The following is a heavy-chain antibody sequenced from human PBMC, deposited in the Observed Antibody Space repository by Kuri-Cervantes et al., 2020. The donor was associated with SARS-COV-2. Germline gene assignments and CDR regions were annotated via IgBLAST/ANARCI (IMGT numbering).Heavy chain of an antibody. CDR3: ARRVPDDYGDYRFDP. V-gene: IGHV4-39*01. J-gene: IGHJ5*02. Sequence: GSLRLSCTVSGGSISSSSYYWGWIRQPPGKGLEWIGSIYYSGSTYYNPSLKSRITISVDTSKNQFSLKLSSVTAADTAVYYCARRVPDDYGDYRFDPWGQGTRVTVSS. CDR2: IYYSGST. D-gene: IGHD4-17*01. CDR1: GGSISSSSYY.